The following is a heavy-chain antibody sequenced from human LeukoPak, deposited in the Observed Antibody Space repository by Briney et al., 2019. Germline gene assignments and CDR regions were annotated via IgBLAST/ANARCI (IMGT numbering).Heavy chain of an antibody. CDR3: AKDVANWDNVFDY. J-gene: IGHJ4*02. CDR1: GFTFSSYA. V-gene: IGHV3-23*01. CDR2: ISGSGGST. Sequence: GGSLRLSCAASGFTFSSYAMSWVRQAPGKGLESVSAISGSGGSTYYADSVKGRFTISRDNSKNTLYLQMNSLRAEDTAVYYCAKDVANWDNVFDYWGQGTLVTVSS. D-gene: IGHD1/OR15-1a*01.